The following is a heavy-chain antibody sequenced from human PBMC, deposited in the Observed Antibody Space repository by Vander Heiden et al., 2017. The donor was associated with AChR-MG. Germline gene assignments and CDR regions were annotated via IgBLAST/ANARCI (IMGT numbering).Heavy chain of an antibody. CDR3: ARFIGVDSSGYYYDY. CDR1: CGSVSSGSYC. J-gene: IGHJ4*02. Sequence: QVQLQESGPGLVKPSETLSLTCTVPCGSVSSGSYCWSWIRQPPGKGLEWIGYIYYSGSTNYNPSLKSRVTISVDTSKNQFSLKLSSVTAADTAVYYCARFIGVDSSGYYYDYWGQGTLVTVSS. D-gene: IGHD3-22*01. V-gene: IGHV4-61*01. CDR2: IYYSGST.